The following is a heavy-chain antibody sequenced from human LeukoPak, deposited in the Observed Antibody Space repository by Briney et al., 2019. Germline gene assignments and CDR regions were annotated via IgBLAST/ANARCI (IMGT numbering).Heavy chain of an antibody. Sequence: GGSLRLSCAASGFTFSNYAMHWVRQAPGKGLEWVSLISSGGTYEYYADSVKGRFTISRDNSKNTLYLQLNSLRAEDTAVYYCARDVGTSGWYIFDYWGQGTLVTVSS. CDR1: GFTFSNYA. CDR2: ISSGGTYE. D-gene: IGHD6-19*01. V-gene: IGHV3-30*01. J-gene: IGHJ4*02. CDR3: ARDVGTSGWYIFDY.